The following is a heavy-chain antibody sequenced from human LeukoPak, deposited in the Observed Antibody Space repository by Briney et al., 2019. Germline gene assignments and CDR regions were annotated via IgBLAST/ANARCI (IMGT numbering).Heavy chain of an antibody. CDR3: AKSRIAVPPRPDY. J-gene: IGHJ4*02. V-gene: IGHV3-23*01. CDR1: GFTVSSYY. Sequence: PGGSLRLSCAASGFTVSSYYMNWVRQAPGKGLEWVSAISGSGGSTYYADSVKGRFTISRDNSKNTLYLQMNSLRAEDTAVYYCAKSRIAVPPRPDYWGQGTLVTVSS. D-gene: IGHD6-19*01. CDR2: ISGSGGST.